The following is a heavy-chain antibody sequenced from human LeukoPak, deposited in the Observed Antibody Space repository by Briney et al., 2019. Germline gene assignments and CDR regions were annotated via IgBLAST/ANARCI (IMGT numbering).Heavy chain of an antibody. CDR1: GFTFSDHY. Sequence: PGGSLRLSCAASGFTFSDHYMDWVRQAPGKGLEWVGRTRDKARSYTTEYAASVKGRFTISRDDSTISLYLQMNSLKTEDTAVFYCARVVAAAGYTYDYWGQGTLVTVSS. CDR2: TRDKARSYTT. J-gene: IGHJ4*02. CDR3: ARVVAAAGYTYDY. D-gene: IGHD6-13*01. V-gene: IGHV3-72*01.